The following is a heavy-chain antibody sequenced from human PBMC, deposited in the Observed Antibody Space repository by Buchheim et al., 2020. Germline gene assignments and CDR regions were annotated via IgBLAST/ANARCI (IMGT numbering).Heavy chain of an antibody. V-gene: IGHV3-30*03. D-gene: IGHD2-2*01. Sequence: QVQLVESGGGVVRPGRSLRLSCAASGFTFSSYGMHWVRQAPGKGLEWVAVISYDGSSKDYTDSVRGRFTFSRDNSKNTLYLQMNSLGDEDTAVYYCATTVDCSSASCFRPFDHWGQGTL. J-gene: IGHJ4*02. CDR3: ATTVDCSSASCFRPFDH. CDR2: ISYDGSSK. CDR1: GFTFSSYG.